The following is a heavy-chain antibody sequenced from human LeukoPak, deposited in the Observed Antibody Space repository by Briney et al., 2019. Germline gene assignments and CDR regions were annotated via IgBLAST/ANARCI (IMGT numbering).Heavy chain of an antibody. D-gene: IGHD3-10*01. J-gene: IGHJ3*02. Sequence: ASVKVSCKVSGYTLTELSMHWVRQAPGKGLEWMGGFDPEDGETIYAQKFQGRVTMTEDTSTDTAYMELSSLRSEDTAVYYCARGIGGGFGEFSGAGAFDIWGQGTMVTVSS. CDR3: ARGIGGGFGEFSGAGAFDI. CDR2: FDPEDGET. V-gene: IGHV1-24*01. CDR1: GYTLTELS.